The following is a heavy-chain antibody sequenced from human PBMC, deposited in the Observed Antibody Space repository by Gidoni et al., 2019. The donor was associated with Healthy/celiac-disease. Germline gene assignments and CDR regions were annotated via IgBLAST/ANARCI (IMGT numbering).Heavy chain of an antibody. CDR2: INSDGSST. J-gene: IGHJ4*02. CDR3: ARVVYSYGFHYFDY. Sequence: EVQRVESGGGLVQPGGSLRLAGAASGFSFSSDWMHWVRQAPGKGLVWVSRINSDGSSTSYADSVKGRFTISRDNAKNTPYLQMNSLRAEDTAVYYCARVVYSYGFHYFDYWGQGTLVTVSS. CDR1: GFSFSSDW. V-gene: IGHV3-74*01. D-gene: IGHD5-18*01.